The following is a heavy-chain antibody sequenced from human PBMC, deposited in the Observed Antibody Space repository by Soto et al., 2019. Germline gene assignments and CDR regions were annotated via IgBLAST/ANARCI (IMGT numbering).Heavy chain of an antibody. CDR3: ARLGCSSTSCYAPRYYYYGMDV. CDR2: IYPGDSDT. D-gene: IGHD2-2*01. CDR1: GCSFTSYW. V-gene: IGHV5-51*01. J-gene: IGHJ6*02. Sequence: PGESLKISCKGSGCSFTSYWIGWVRQMPGKGLEWMGIIYPGDSDTRYSPSFQGQVTISADKSISTAYLQWSSLKASDTAMYYCARLGCSSTSCYAPRYYYYGMDVWGQGTTVTVSS.